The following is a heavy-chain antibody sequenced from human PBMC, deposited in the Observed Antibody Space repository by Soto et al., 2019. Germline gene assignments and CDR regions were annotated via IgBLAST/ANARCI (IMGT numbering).Heavy chain of an antibody. J-gene: IGHJ4*02. CDR1: GYTFTRYG. CDR2: ISAYNGNT. D-gene: IGHD4-17*01. CDR3: AREGYGDYKYYFDY. V-gene: IGHV1-18*01. Sequence: ASVKVSCKASGYTFTRYGISWVRQAPGQGLEWMGWISAYNGNTNYAQKLQGRVTMTTDTSTSTAYMELRSLRSDDTAVYYCAREGYGDYKYYFDYWGQGTLVTVSS.